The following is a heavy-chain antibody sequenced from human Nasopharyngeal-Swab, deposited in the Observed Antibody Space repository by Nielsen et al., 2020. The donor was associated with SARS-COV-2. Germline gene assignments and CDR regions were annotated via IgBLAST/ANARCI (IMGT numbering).Heavy chain of an antibody. V-gene: IGHV4-30-2*01. CDR3: ARVRYFDSSGYDY. CDR1: GGSINSGDFS. CDR2: IYQSGST. J-gene: IGHJ4*02. Sequence: SETLSLTCAVSGGSINSGDFSWSWIRQPPGKGLEWIGHIYQSGSTYYNPSLKSRVTISVDTSKNQFSLKLSSVTAADTAVYYCARVRYFDSSGYDYWGQGTLVTVSS. D-gene: IGHD3-22*01.